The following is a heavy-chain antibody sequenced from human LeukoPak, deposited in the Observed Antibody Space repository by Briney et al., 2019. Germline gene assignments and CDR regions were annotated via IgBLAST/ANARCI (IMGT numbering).Heavy chain of an antibody. D-gene: IGHD3-10*01. CDR3: TGNYYGSGSYADFDY. CDR2: IRSTANGYAT. J-gene: IGHJ4*02. Sequence: GGSLRLSCAASGFTFSRSWMHWVRQASGKGLEWVGRIRSTANGYATAYAASVKGRFTISRDDSKNTAYLQMDSLKTEDTAVYYCTGNYYGSGSYADFDYWGQGTLVTVSS. V-gene: IGHV3-73*01. CDR1: GFTFSRSW.